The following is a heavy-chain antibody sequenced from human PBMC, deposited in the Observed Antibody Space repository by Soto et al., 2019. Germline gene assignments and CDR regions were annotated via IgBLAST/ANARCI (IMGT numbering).Heavy chain of an antibody. CDR3: ARGYYDSSGYLSY. Sequence: GESLKISCKGSGYSFTSYWIGWVRQTPGKGLEWMGIIYPGDSDTRYSPSFQGQVTISADKSISTAYLQWSSLKDSDTAMYYCARGYYDSSGYLSYWGQGTLVTVSS. CDR2: IYPGDSDT. D-gene: IGHD3-22*01. J-gene: IGHJ4*02. V-gene: IGHV5-51*01. CDR1: GYSFTSYW.